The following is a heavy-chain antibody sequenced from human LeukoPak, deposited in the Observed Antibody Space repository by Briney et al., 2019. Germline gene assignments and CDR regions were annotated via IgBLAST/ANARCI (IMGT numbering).Heavy chain of an antibody. J-gene: IGHJ6*02. Sequence: PGGSLRLSCAASGFTFSSYAMHWVRQAPGKGLEWVAVISYDGSNKYYADSVKGRFTISRDNSKNTLYLQMNSLRAEDTAVYYCAKAQMYYYYYGMDVWGQGTTVTVSS. CDR2: ISYDGSNK. CDR1: GFTFSSYA. CDR3: AKAQMYYYYYGMDV. V-gene: IGHV3-30-3*01.